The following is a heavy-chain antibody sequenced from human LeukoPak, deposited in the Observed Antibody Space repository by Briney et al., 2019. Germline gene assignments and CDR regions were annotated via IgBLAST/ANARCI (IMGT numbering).Heavy chain of an antibody. J-gene: IGHJ4*02. CDR3: AGRDYYDSSGYFGY. Sequence: SETLSLTCAVYGGSFSGYYWSWIRQPPGKGLEWIGEINHSGSTNYNPSLKSRVTISVDTSENQFSLKLSSVTAADTAVYYCAGRDYYDSSGYFGYWGQGTLVTVSS. D-gene: IGHD3-22*01. CDR1: GGSFSGYY. CDR2: INHSGST. V-gene: IGHV4-34*01.